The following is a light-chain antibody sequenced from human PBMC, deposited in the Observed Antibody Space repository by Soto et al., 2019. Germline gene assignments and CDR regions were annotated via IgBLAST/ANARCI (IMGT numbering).Light chain of an antibody. CDR2: DAS. CDR1: QSVSSSY. J-gene: IGKJ4*01. CDR3: QQYNNWPRT. Sequence: EIVLTQSPGTLSLSPGERATLSCRASQSVSSSYLAWYQQRPGQAPRLLVYDASNRATGIPARFSCSGSGTDFTLTISRLEPEDFAVYYCQQYNNWPRTFGGGTKVDIK. V-gene: IGKV3-20*01.